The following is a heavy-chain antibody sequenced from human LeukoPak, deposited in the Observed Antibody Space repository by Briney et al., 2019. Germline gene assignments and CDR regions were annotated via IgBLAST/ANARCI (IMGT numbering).Heavy chain of an antibody. Sequence: SETLSLTCTVSGGSISSYDWSWIRQPPGKGLEWIGYIYYSGSTNYSPSLKSRVTISVDTSKNQFLLKLSSVTAADTAVYYCARGPRELLYDAFDIWGQGTMVTVSS. D-gene: IGHD3-10*01. CDR1: GGSISSYD. CDR3: ARGPRELLYDAFDI. V-gene: IGHV4-59*01. CDR2: IYYSGST. J-gene: IGHJ3*02.